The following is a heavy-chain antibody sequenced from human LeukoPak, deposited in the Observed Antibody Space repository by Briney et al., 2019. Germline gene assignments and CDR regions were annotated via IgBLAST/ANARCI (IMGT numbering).Heavy chain of an antibody. Sequence: GGSLRLSCAASGFTVSSNYMSWVRQAPGKGLEWVSVIYSGGSTYYADSVKGRFTISRDNSKNTLYLQMNSLRAEDTAVYYCARVSRDGYNFCGFDYWGQGTLVTVSS. CDR2: IYSGGST. CDR1: GFTVSSNY. V-gene: IGHV3-66*01. D-gene: IGHD5-24*01. CDR3: ARVSRDGYNFCGFDY. J-gene: IGHJ4*02.